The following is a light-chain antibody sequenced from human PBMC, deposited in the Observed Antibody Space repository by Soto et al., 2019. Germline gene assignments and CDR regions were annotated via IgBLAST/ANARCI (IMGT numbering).Light chain of an antibody. Sequence: QSELAQPAYVSGSPGQSIAISCTGTSSDVGGYNYVSWYQQHPGKAPKLMIYDVSNRPSGVSNRFSGSKSGNTASLTISGLQAEDEADYYCSSYTSSSTLDVFGTGTKVTVL. CDR1: SSDVGGYNY. J-gene: IGLJ1*01. V-gene: IGLV2-14*01. CDR3: SSYTSSSTLDV. CDR2: DVS.